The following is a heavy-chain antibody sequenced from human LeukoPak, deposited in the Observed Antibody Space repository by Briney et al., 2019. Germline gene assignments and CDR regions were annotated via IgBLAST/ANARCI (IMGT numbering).Heavy chain of an antibody. CDR1: GFTFSSYN. V-gene: IGHV3-48*01. D-gene: IGHD2-8*01. J-gene: IGHJ4*02. CDR3: ARDLGYCTNGVCHTRFDY. CDR2: ISSSSRTI. Sequence: PGGSLRLSCAASGFTFSSYNMNWVRQAPGKGLEWVSHISSSSRTIYYADPVKGRFTISRDNAKNSLYLQMNSLRAEDTAVYYCARDLGYCTNGVCHTRFDYWGQGTLVAVSS.